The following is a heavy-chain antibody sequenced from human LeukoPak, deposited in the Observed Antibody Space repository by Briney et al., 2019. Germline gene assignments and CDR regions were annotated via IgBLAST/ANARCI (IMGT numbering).Heavy chain of an antibody. J-gene: IGHJ4*02. V-gene: IGHV4-59*01. Sequence: SETLSLTCTVSGGSISSFYWSWIRQPPGKGLEWIGYMFYSGSTNYNPSLRSRVTISIDTSKSQFSLKLSSVTVADTAVYYCAKITPGGASFDWWGQGTLVTVSS. CDR3: AKITPGGASFDW. CDR1: GGSISSFY. CDR2: MFYSGST. D-gene: IGHD4-23*01.